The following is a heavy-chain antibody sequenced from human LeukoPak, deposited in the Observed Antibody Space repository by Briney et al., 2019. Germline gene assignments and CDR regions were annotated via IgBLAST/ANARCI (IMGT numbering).Heavy chain of an antibody. CDR3: AKGGEIQLWLSYFDY. CDR1: GFTFSSYA. V-gene: IGHV3-23*01. J-gene: IGHJ4*02. Sequence: GGSLRLSCAASGFTFSSYAMSWVRQAPGKGPEWVSAISGSGGSTYYADSVKGRFTISRDNSKNTLYLQMNSLRAEDTAVYYCAKGGEIQLWLSYFDYWGQGTLVTVSS. D-gene: IGHD5-18*01. CDR2: ISGSGGST.